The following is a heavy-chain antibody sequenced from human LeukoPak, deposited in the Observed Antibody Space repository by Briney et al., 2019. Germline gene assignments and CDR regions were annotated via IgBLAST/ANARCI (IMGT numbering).Heavy chain of an antibody. D-gene: IGHD3-3*01. CDR2: ISSSGGST. J-gene: IGHJ4*02. V-gene: IGHV3-23*01. CDR3: AKGVRFLEWLLFDY. CDR1: GFTFSSYA. Sequence: GGSLRLSCAASGFTFSSYAMSWVRQAPGKGLEWVSAISSSGGSTYYADSVKGRFTISRDNSKNTLYLQMNSLRAEDTAVYYCAKGVRFLEWLLFDYWGQGTLVTVSS.